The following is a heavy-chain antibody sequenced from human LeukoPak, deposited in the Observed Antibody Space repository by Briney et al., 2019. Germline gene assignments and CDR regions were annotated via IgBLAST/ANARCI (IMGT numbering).Heavy chain of an antibody. CDR2: ISISGDTT. V-gene: IGHV3-23*01. D-gene: IGHD4-17*01. Sequence: GGSLRLSCGASGFTFSSHAMTWVRQAPGKGLEWVSAISISGDTTYYADAVKGRFTISRDNPKNTVYLQMNSLRAEDTAVYYCANEIRPNDYWGQGTLVTVSS. CDR3: ANEIRPNDY. J-gene: IGHJ4*02. CDR1: GFTFSSHA.